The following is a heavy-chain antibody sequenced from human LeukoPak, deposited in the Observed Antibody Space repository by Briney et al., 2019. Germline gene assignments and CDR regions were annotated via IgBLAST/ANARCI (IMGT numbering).Heavy chain of an antibody. J-gene: IGHJ4*02. CDR2: IYYSGTT. V-gene: IGHV4-39*01. CDR3: ARLLEAVAGNHFDY. CDR1: GGSINSSSSY. Sequence: ETLSLTCTVSGGSINSSSSYWDWIRQPPGKGLEWIGSIYYSGTTYYNPSLKSRVTISVDTSKNQFSLRLSSVTAADTAVYYCARLLEAVAGNHFDYWGQGTLVTVSS. D-gene: IGHD6-19*01.